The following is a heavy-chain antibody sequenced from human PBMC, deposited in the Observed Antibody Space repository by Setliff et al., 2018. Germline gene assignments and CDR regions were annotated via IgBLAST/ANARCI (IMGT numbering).Heavy chain of an antibody. Sequence: PGESLKISCKASGYSFTSYWIAWVRQVPGKGPEWVGLIYPGDSDTRYSPSFQGQVTISVDRSRVTAYLQWDSLKASDAATYYCARLAVRNTVYYYFTDVWGKGTSVTVSS. CDR2: IYPGDSDT. CDR3: ARLAVRNTVYYYFTDV. CDR1: GYSFTSYW. V-gene: IGHV5-51*01. D-gene: IGHD2-2*02. J-gene: IGHJ6*03.